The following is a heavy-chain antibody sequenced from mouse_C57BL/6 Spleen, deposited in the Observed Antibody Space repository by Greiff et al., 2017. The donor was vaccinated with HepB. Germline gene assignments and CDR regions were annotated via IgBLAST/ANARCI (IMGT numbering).Heavy chain of an antibody. V-gene: IGHV5-6*01. Sequence: EVKVVESGGDLVKPGGSLKLSCAASGFTFSSYGMSWVRQTPDKRLEWVATISSGGSYTYYPDSVKGRFTISRDNAKNTLYLQMSSLKSEDTAMYYFARHGGTKDFDYWGQGTTLTVSS. CDR3: ARHGGTKDFDY. CDR1: GFTFSSYG. D-gene: IGHD1-1*02. J-gene: IGHJ2*01. CDR2: ISSGGSYT.